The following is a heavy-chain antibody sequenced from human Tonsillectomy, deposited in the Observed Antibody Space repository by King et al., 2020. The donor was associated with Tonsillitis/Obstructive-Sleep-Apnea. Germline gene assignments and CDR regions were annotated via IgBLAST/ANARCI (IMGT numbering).Heavy chain of an antibody. Sequence: DVQLVESGGGLVQPGGSLRLSCSASGFTFSSSALHWVRQAPGKGLEYVSAISSNGGSTYYANSVKGRFTISRDNSKNTLYLQMSSLRAEDTAVYYCVKGHSDFWRPYYFDYWGQGTLVTVSS. D-gene: IGHD3-3*01. V-gene: IGHV3-64D*06. CDR3: VKGHSDFWRPYYFDY. J-gene: IGHJ4*02. CDR2: ISSNGGST. CDR1: GFTFSSSA.